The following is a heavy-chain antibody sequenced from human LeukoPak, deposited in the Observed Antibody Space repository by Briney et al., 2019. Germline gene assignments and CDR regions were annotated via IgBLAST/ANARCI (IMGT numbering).Heavy chain of an antibody. Sequence: NPGGSLRLSCAASGFTFSSYDMHWVRHATGKGLEWVSAIGTAGDTYYPGSVKGRFTISRENAKNSLYLQMNSLRAGDTAVYYCARGPPYYYYGMDVWGQGTTVTVSS. J-gene: IGHJ6*02. V-gene: IGHV3-13*01. CDR1: GFTFSSYD. CDR3: ARGPPYYYYGMDV. CDR2: IGTAGDT.